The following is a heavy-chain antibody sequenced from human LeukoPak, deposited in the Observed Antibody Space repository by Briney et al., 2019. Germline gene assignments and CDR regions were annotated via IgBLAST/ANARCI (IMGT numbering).Heavy chain of an antibody. D-gene: IGHD3-22*01. V-gene: IGHV3-9*01. CDR1: GFTFDDSA. CDR2: ISWNSGII. J-gene: IGHJ1*01. CDR3: AKAPPYYSDSSGYFQH. Sequence: QSGGSLRLSCAASGFTFDDSAMHWVRQVPGKGLEWVSGISWNSGIIDYADSVKGRFTISRDNAKNSLYLQMNNLRPDDTASYYCAKAPPYYSDSSGYFQHWGQGTLVTVSS.